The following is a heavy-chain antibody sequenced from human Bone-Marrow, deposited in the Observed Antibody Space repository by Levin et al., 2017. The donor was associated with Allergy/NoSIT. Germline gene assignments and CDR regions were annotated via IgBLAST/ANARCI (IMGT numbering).Heavy chain of an antibody. CDR1: GFTFSSYW. J-gene: IGHJ4*02. CDR2: INSDGSST. Sequence: SCAASGFTFSSYWMHWVRQAPGKGLVWVSRINSDGSSTSYADSVKGRFTISRDNAKNTLYLQMNSLRAEDTAVYYCARVVPPARGIVVVPALYYFDYWGQGTLVTVSS. D-gene: IGHD2-2*01. CDR3: ARVVPPARGIVVVPALYYFDY. V-gene: IGHV3-74*01.